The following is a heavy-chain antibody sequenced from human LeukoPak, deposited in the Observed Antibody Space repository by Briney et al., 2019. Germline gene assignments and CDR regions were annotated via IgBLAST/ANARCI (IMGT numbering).Heavy chain of an antibody. CDR2: IYYRGTT. J-gene: IGHJ6*02. CDR1: GDSVNSADYY. Sequence: SQTLSLTCTVSGDSVNSADYYWSWLRQSPGKRLEWIGNIYYRGTTYYKPSLKSRITISLDTSRNQFSLRVRSVTAADTAVYYCAREGITIFGQNYYYGVDVWGQGTTVIGSS. CDR3: AREGITIFGQNYYYGVDV. D-gene: IGHD3-3*01. V-gene: IGHV4-30-4*01.